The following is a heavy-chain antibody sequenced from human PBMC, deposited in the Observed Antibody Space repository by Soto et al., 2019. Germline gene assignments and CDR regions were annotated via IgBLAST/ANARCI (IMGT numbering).Heavy chain of an antibody. CDR3: ARDLDSVALVDAFDI. V-gene: IGHV3-66*01. CDR2: LHSGGTT. CDR1: EFTVRTNY. Sequence: EVHLVESGGGLVQPGGSLRLSCAASEFTVRTNYMSWVRQAPGKGLEWVSVLHSGGTTFYADSVKGRFTISRDNSYNTLYLQMNSLRAEDTAVYYCARDLDSVALVDAFDIWGQGTMVTVSS. J-gene: IGHJ3*02. D-gene: IGHD3-9*01.